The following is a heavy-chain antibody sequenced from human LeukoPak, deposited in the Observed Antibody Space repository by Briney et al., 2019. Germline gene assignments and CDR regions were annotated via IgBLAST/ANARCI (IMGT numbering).Heavy chain of an antibody. J-gene: IGHJ4*02. CDR2: IYYSGST. V-gene: IGHV4-59*08. CDR3: ARHLPYNTVTFDY. D-gene: IGHD4-17*01. Sequence: SETLSLTCTVSGGSISSYCWSWIRQPPGKGLEWIGYIYYSGSTNYNPSLKSRVTMSVDTSKNQFSLKLSSVTAADTAVYYCARHLPYNTVTFDYWGQGTLVTVSS. CDR1: GGSISSYC.